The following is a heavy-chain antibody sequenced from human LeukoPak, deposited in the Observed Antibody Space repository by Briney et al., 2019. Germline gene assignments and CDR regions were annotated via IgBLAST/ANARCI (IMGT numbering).Heavy chain of an antibody. CDR2: IIPIFGTA. D-gene: IGHD3-10*01. Sequence: SVKVSCKASGGTFSSYAISWVRQAPGQGLEWMGGIIPIFGTANYAQKFQGRVTITADESTSTAYMELSSLRSEDTAVYYCARDRHFYGSGSYYSHFDYWGQGTLVTVSS. V-gene: IGHV1-69*13. CDR3: ARDRHFYGSGSYYSHFDY. CDR1: GGTFSSYA. J-gene: IGHJ4*02.